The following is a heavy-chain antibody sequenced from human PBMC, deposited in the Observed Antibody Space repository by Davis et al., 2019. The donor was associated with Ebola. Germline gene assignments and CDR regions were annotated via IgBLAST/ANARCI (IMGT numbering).Heavy chain of an antibody. Sequence: AASVNVSCKTSGYTFTRYGISWVRQAPGQGLEWMGRISAYNGNTNYAQKLQGRVTMNTDTSTSTASIELRSLRSDDTAVYYCAREITMILEGWFDPWGQGTLVTVSS. J-gene: IGHJ5*02. CDR2: ISAYNGNT. D-gene: IGHD3-22*01. CDR3: AREITMILEGWFDP. V-gene: IGHV1-18*01. CDR1: GYTFTRYG.